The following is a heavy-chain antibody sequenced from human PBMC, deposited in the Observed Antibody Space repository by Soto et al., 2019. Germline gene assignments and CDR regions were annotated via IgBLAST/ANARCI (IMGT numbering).Heavy chain of an antibody. Sequence: EVQLVESGGGLVQPGGSLRLSCAVSGFTLRDCWMHWVRQAPGKGLMWVSRINPEGSSASYAESVKGRFTISRDTAKNTLSLQMNSLRVEDTAVYYCVRGSFCSSITCYNEGYFAPWGQGALVTVSS. CDR2: INPEGSSA. CDR1: GFTLRDCW. CDR3: VRGSFCSSITCYNEGYFAP. D-gene: IGHD2-2*01. J-gene: IGHJ5*02. V-gene: IGHV3-74*01.